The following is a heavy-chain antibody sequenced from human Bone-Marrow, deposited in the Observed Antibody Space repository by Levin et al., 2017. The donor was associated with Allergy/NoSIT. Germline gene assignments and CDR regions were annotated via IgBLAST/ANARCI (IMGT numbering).Heavy chain of an antibody. CDR1: GFTFSNYW. J-gene: IGHJ3*02. CDR3: TRPTRGDAFDI. V-gene: IGHV3-74*03. CDR2: INGDGKTT. D-gene: IGHD2-15*01. Sequence: AGGSLRLSCAASGFTFSNYWMHWVRQAPGKGLVWVSRINGDGKTTTYADSVRGRFTISRDNAKNTLYLHINSLRGEDTAVYYCTRPTRGDAFDIWGQGTRVTVSS.